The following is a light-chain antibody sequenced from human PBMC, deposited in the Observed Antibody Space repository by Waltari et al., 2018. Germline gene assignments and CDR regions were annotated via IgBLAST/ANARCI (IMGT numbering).Light chain of an antibody. CDR2: DTN. CDR3: VLYRGDAQWV. J-gene: IGLJ3*02. Sequence: QTVVTQEPSLTVSPGGTVTLTCASNPGHVISNYYPNWFQQKPGQAPRALIYDTNKKQPWTPARFSGSLLGGKAALTLSGAQPEDEAEYYCVLYRGDAQWVFGGGTKLTVL. CDR1: PGHVISNYY. V-gene: IGLV7-43*01.